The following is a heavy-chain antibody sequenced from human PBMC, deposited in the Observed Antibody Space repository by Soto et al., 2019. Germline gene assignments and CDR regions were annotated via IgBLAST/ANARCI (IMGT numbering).Heavy chain of an antibody. V-gene: IGHV3-11*01. CDR2: ISSSGNTI. J-gene: IGHJ4*02. CDR3: ARVTHYFDY. CDR1: VFTFSDYY. Sequence: WGSLRISCASSVFTFSDYYMSWIRQAPGKGLEWVSYISSSGNTIHYADSVKGRFTISRDNAKNSLFLQMNSLRVEDTAVYYCARVTHYFDYWGQGTMVTVSS.